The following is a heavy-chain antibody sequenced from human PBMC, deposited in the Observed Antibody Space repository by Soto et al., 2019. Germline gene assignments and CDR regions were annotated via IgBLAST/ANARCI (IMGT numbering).Heavy chain of an antibody. J-gene: IGHJ5*02. CDR3: ARLLNAEPPAKGWFDP. CDR2: IYYSGST. CDR1: GGSISSYY. V-gene: IGHV4-59*08. Sequence: SETLSLTCTVSGGSISSYYWSWIRQPPGKGLERIGYIYYSGSTNYNPSLKSRVTISVDTSKNQFSLKLSSVTAADTAVYYCARLLNAEPPAKGWFDPWGQGTLVTVSS. D-gene: IGHD1-1*01.